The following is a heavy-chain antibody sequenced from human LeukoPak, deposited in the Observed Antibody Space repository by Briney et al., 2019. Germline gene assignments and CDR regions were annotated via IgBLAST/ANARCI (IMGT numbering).Heavy chain of an antibody. Sequence: GGSLRLSWTASGFTFGYYLMSWFRQAPGKGLEWIGFISGGTTEYAASVKGTFTISRDDSTSIAYLQMNSLTTEDTAVYYCSRGSGWLSVYWGQGTLVTVSS. CDR2: ISGGTT. CDR3: SRGSGWLSVY. J-gene: IGHJ4*02. CDR1: GFTFGYYL. D-gene: IGHD6-19*01. V-gene: IGHV3-49*03.